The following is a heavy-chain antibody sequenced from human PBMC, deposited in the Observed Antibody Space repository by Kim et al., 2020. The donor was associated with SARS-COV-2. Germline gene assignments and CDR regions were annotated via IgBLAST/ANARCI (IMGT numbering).Heavy chain of an antibody. CDR3: AKPDEGYGGSGSYSPYFDY. CDR1: GFTFSSYD. J-gene: IGHJ4*02. Sequence: GGSLRLSCAASGFTFSSYDMHWVRQAPGKGLEWVAVISYDGSNKYYADSVKGRFTISRDNSKNTLYLQMNSLRAEDTAVYYCAKPDEGYGGSGSYSPYFDYCGQGTLVTVSS. D-gene: IGHD3-10*01. V-gene: IGHV3-30*18. CDR2: ISYDGSNK.